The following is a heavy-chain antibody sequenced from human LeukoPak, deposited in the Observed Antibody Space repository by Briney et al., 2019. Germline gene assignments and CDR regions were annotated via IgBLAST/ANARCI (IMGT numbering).Heavy chain of an antibody. J-gene: IGHJ3*02. D-gene: IGHD1-7*01. V-gene: IGHV4-34*01. CDR1: GGSFSGYY. CDR3: ARAPELLDAFDI. Sequence: PSETLSLTCAVYGGSFSGYYWSWIRQPPGEGLEWIGEINHSGSTNYNPSLESRVTISVDTSKNQFSLKLSSVTAADTAVYYCARAPELLDAFDIWGQGTMVTVSS. CDR2: INHSGST.